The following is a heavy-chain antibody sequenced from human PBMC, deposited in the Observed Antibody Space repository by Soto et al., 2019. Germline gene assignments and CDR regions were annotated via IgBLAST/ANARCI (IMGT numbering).Heavy chain of an antibody. CDR3: ARDLRHYTAALDYYGMDV. D-gene: IGHD3-3*01. J-gene: IGHJ6*02. V-gene: IGHV1-69*01. Sequence: QVQLVQSGAEVKKPGSSVKVSCKASGGTFSSYAISWVRQAPGQGLEWMGGIIPIFGTANYAQKFQGRVTITADESTSTAYMELSSLRSEDTAVYYCARDLRHYTAALDYYGMDVWGQGTTVTVSS. CDR1: GGTFSSYA. CDR2: IIPIFGTA.